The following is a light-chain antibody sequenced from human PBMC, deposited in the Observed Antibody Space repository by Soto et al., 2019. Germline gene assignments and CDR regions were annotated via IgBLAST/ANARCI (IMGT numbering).Light chain of an antibody. J-gene: IGKJ1*01. CDR1: QTISSW. CDR3: QQYNSYRM. Sequence: DIQMTQSPSTLSGSVGDRVTITCRASQTISSWLAWYQQKPGKAPKLLIYKASTLKSGVPSRFSGSGSGTEFTLTISGLQPDDFATYYCQQYNSYRMVGQGTKVDIK. V-gene: IGKV1-5*03. CDR2: KAS.